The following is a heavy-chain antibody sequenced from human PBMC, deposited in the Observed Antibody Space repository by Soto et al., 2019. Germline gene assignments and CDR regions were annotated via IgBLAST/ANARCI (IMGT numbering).Heavy chain of an antibody. V-gene: IGHV4-59*01. Sequence: QVQLQESGPGLVKPSETLSLTCTVSGGSISSYYWSWIRQPPGKGLEWIGYIYYSGSTNYNPTLQSRVTLSVETSKNQISLKLSSVTAADTAVYYCARVRLAVAGYYFDYWGQGTLVTVSS. J-gene: IGHJ4*02. D-gene: IGHD6-19*01. CDR3: ARVRLAVAGYYFDY. CDR1: GGSISSYY. CDR2: IYYSGST.